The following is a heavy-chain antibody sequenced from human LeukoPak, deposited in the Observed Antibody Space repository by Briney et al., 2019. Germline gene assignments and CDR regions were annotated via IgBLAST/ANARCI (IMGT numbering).Heavy chain of an antibody. CDR1: GFTFSSYA. Sequence: GGSLRLSCAASGFTFSSYATHWVRQAPGKGLEWVAVISYDGSNKYYADSVKGRFTISRDNSKNTLYLQMHSLRAEDTAVYYCARAWIKDIVVVPAAMDWFDPWGQGTLVTVSS. V-gene: IGHV3-30-3*01. CDR2: ISYDGSNK. D-gene: IGHD2-2*01. J-gene: IGHJ5*02. CDR3: ARAWIKDIVVVPAAMDWFDP.